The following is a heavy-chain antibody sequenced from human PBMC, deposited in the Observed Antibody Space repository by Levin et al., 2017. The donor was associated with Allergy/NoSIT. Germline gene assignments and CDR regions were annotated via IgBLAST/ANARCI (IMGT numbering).Heavy chain of an antibody. CDR3: ASWDDWRSTRTDAFDV. CDR1: GYSFTSYW. CDR2: IDPSDSHT. D-gene: IGHD3-9*01. Sequence: GESLKISCKGSGYSFTSYWISWVRQKPGQGLEWMGRIDPSDSHTNYSPAFQGHVTISADKSITTAYIQWSTLGASDTAIYYCASWDDWRSTRTDAFDVWGQGTMVTVSS. V-gene: IGHV5-10-1*01. J-gene: IGHJ3*01.